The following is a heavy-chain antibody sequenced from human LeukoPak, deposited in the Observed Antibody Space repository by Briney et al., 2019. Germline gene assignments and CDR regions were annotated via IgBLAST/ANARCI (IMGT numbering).Heavy chain of an antibody. V-gene: IGHV3-23*01. D-gene: IGHD3-3*01. CDR2: ISANGGYT. CDR1: GFNFNIYA. J-gene: IGHJ4*02. Sequence: PGGSLRLSCAASGFNFNIYAMTWVRQAPGKGLEWVSAISANGGYTFYADSAKGRLTISRDNFMNTVSLQMNSLRAEDTAVYYCARLPGGSGSSDTCRFDYWGQGTLVTVSS. CDR3: ARLPGGSGSSDTCRFDY.